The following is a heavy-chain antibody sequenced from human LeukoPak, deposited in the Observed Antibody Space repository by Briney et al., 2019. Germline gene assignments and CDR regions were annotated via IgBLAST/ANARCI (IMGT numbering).Heavy chain of an antibody. CDR2: IYYSGST. Sequence: PSETLSLTCTVSGASISSGDYYWSWIRQPPGKGLEWIGYIYYSGSTYYNPSLKSRVTISVDTSKNQFSLKLSSVTAADTAVYYCARLIRDTNWFDPWGQGTLVTVSS. J-gene: IGHJ5*02. CDR3: ARLIRDTNWFDP. CDR1: GASISSGDYY. V-gene: IGHV4-30-4*01. D-gene: IGHD2-21*01.